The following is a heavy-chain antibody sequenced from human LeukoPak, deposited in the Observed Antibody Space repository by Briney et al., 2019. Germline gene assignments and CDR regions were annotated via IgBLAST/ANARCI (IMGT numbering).Heavy chain of an antibody. CDR2: IWYDGSNK. J-gene: IGHJ6*02. CDR1: GFTFSSYS. D-gene: IGHD3-3*01. Sequence: SGGSLRLSCAASGFTFSSYSMNWVRQAPGKGLEWVAVIWYDGSNKYYADSVKGRFTISRDNSKNTLYLQMNSLRAEDTAVYYCARDDYDFWSGYYPYYYGMDVWGQGTTVTVSS. CDR3: ARDDYDFWSGYYPYYYGMDV. V-gene: IGHV3-33*08.